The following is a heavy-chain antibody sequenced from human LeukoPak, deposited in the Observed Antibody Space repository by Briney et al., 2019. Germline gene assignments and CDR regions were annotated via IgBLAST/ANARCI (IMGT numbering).Heavy chain of an antibody. V-gene: IGHV3-15*01. D-gene: IGHD3-3*02. Sequence: GGSLRLSCAASGFTFSDGWMTWVRQAPGKGLEWLGLIRSKTDGGTTDYAAPVKGRFTISRDDSKSTLYLQMNSLKTEDTAVYACGFRIALGPFCYWGQGTLVTVSS. CDR1: GFTFSDGW. CDR3: GFRIALGPFCY. CDR2: IRSKTDGGTT. J-gene: IGHJ4*02.